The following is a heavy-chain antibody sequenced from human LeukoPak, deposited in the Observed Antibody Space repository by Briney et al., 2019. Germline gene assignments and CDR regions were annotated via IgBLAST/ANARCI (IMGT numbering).Heavy chain of an antibody. V-gene: IGHV4-59*12. CDR1: GGSISSYY. J-gene: IGHJ4*02. Sequence: SETLSLTCTVSGGSISSYYWSWIRQPPGKGLEWIGYIYYSGSTNYNPSLKSRVTISVDTSKNQFSLKLSSVTAADTAVYYCARDPTGTTDYFDYWGQGTLVTVSS. D-gene: IGHD4-17*01. CDR3: ARDPTGTTDYFDY. CDR2: IYYSGST.